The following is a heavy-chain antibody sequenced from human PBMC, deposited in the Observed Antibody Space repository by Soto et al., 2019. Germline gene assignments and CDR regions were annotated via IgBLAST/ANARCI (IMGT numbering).Heavy chain of an antibody. V-gene: IGHV4-30-4*01. J-gene: IGHJ6*02. CDR3: ARGSYCSSTSCYFSHYYYGMDV. CDR2: IYYSGST. CDR1: GGSISSGDYY. Sequence: PSETLSLTCTVSGGSISSGDYYWSWIRQPPGKGLEWIGYIYYSGSTYYNPSLKSRVTISVDTSKNQFSLKLSSVTAADTAVYYCARGSYCSSTSCYFSHYYYGMDVWGQGTTVTVSS. D-gene: IGHD2-2*01.